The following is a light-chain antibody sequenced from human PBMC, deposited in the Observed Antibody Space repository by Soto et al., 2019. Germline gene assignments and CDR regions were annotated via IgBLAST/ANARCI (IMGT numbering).Light chain of an antibody. V-gene: IGLV2-14*01. CDR2: EVS. CDR3: TSYTSSTTLDV. CDR1: SSDVGGYNY. Sequence: QSALTQPASMSGSPGQSITISCTGTSSDVGGYNYVSWYQQHPGKAPKLMIYEVSNRPSGVSNRFSGSKSGHTASLTISGLQSEDEADYFCTSYTSSTTLDVFGTGTKV. J-gene: IGLJ1*01.